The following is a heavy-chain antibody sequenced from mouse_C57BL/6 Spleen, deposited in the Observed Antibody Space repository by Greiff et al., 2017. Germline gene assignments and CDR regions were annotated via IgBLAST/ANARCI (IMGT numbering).Heavy chain of an antibody. CDR3: ARAPYYSNYEGYYFDY. J-gene: IGHJ2*01. V-gene: IGHV5-17*01. D-gene: IGHD2-5*01. CDR2: ISSGSSTI. Sequence: EVQRVESGGGLVKPGGSLKLSCAASGFTFSDYGMHWVRQAPEKGLEWVAYISSGSSTIYYADTVKGRFTISRDNAKNTLFLQMTSLRSEDTAMYYCARAPYYSNYEGYYFDYWGQGTTLTVSS. CDR1: GFTFSDYG.